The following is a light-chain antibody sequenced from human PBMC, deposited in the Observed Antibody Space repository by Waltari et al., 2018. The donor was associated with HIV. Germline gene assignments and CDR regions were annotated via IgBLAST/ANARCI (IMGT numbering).Light chain of an antibody. V-gene: IGKV1-5*03. J-gene: IGKJ1*01. CDR3: HQYSDYLGS. Sequence: DIHMTQSPPTLTASVGDRVNITCRASQTVGDWLALYQQKPGEAPSLLIYRATDVESGVPSRFSGSASGTDFTLAIDSLHPDDFATYYCHQYSDYLGSFGQGTRVELK. CDR2: RAT. CDR1: QTVGDW.